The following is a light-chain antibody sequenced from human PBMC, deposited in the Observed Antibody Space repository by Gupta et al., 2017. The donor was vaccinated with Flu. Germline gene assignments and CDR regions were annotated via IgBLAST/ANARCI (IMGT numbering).Light chain of an antibody. V-gene: IGKV1-9*01. Sequence: DIQLTQSPSFLSASVGDRVTITCRASQGISSYLAWYQQKPGKAPKLLIYAASTLQSGVPSRFSDSGSGTEFTLTISSLQPEDFATYYCQQLNSYPSFTFGPGTKVEIK. CDR2: AAS. CDR3: QQLNSYPSFT. CDR1: QGISSY. J-gene: IGKJ3*01.